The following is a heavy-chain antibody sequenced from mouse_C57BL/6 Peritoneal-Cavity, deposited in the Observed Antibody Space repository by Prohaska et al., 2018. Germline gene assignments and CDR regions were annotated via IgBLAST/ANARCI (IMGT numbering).Heavy chain of an antibody. CDR3: ARDPAWFAY. J-gene: IGHJ3*01. Sequence: EVQLVESGGGLVKPGGSLKLSCAASVFTFSDYGMHWVRHAPEKGVDWVAYIISGSSTIYYADTVKGRFTISRDNAKNTLFLQMTSLRSEDTAMYYCARDPAWFAYWGQGTLVTVSA. CDR1: VFTFSDYG. V-gene: IGHV5-17*01. CDR2: IISGSSTI.